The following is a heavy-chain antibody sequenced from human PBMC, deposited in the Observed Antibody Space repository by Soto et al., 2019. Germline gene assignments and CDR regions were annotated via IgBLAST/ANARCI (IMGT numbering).Heavy chain of an antibody. V-gene: IGHV3-23*01. CDR1: EFTFSNYA. Sequence: GGSLRLSCAASEFTFSNYAMRWVRQAPGKGLEWVAAISDNGGTTYYADSVKGRFTISRDNSKNTLYLQMNSLRAEDTAVYYSAKDITYYYDSSGYTWGQGTLVTVSS. CDR2: ISDNGGTT. J-gene: IGHJ5*02. D-gene: IGHD3-22*01. CDR3: AKDITYYYDSSGYT.